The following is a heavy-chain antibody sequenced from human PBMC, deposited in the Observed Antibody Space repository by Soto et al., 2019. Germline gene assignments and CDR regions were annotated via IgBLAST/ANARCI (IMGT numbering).Heavy chain of an antibody. CDR3: ARDAYSYGLNWFDP. V-gene: IGHV4-59*01. Sequence: KASETLSLTCTVSGGSISSYYWSWIRQPPGKGLEWIGYIYYSGSTNYNPSLKSRVTISVDTSKNQFSLKLSSVTAADTAVYYCARDAYSYGLNWFDPWGQGTLVTVS. J-gene: IGHJ5*02. D-gene: IGHD5-18*01. CDR2: IYYSGST. CDR1: GGSISSYY.